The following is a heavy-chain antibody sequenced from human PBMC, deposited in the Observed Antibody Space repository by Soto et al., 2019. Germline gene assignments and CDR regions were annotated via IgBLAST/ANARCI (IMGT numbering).Heavy chain of an antibody. J-gene: IGHJ6*03. D-gene: IGHD5-12*01. Sequence: QVQLVQAGAEVRKPGASVTVSCRSSGDSFNEYYILWVRQAPGRGLEWWGWVNTNGGVTKYAQKFQGWVSMTRDKSFRNVDKQLSRIRSDDTAAYYCARESGGATATLDYYYFHMDVWGTGTTVTVSS. CDR2: VNTNGGVT. CDR3: ARESGGATATLDYYYFHMDV. CDR1: GDSFNEYY. V-gene: IGHV1-2*04.